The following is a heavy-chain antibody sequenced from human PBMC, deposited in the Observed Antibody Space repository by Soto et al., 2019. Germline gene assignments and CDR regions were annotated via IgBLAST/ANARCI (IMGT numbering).Heavy chain of an antibody. CDR3: ARSSSPRLGWFDP. V-gene: IGHV3-33*01. CDR1: GFTFSSYG. J-gene: IGHJ5*02. D-gene: IGHD6-13*01. Sequence: QVQLVESGGGVVQPGRSLRLSCAASGFTFSSYGMHWVRQAPGKGLEWVAVIWYDGSNKYYADSVKGRFTISRDNSKNTLYLQMNSLRAEDTAVYYGARSSSPRLGWFDPWGQGTLVTVSS. CDR2: IWYDGSNK.